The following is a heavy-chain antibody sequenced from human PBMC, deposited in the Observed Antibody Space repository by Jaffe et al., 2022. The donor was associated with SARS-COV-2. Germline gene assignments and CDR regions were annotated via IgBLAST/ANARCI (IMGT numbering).Heavy chain of an antibody. J-gene: IGHJ6*03. V-gene: IGHV3-23*04. CDR1: GFTFSSSA. Sequence: EVQLVESGGGLVQPGGSLRLSCAASGFTFSSSAMNWVRQAPGKGLEWVSGISSGGSNTNYADSVKGRFTISRDKSKNTLYLQMNNLRAEDTAIYYCASSGRGYYYMDVWGKGTTVTVSS. CDR2: ISSGGSNT. CDR3: ASSGRGYYYMDV. D-gene: IGHD3-10*01.